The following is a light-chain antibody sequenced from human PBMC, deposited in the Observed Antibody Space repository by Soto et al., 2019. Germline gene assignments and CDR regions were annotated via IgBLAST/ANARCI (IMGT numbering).Light chain of an antibody. CDR2: DVT. J-gene: IGLJ1*01. CDR3: SSYTTSDTRQIV. CDR1: SSDVGGYNY. V-gene: IGLV2-14*03. Sequence: QSALTQPASVSGSPGQSITISCTGTSSDVGGYNYVSWYQHHPGKAPKLIIYDVTNRPSGVSNPFSGSKSGNTASLTISGLQPEDEADCYCSSYTTSDTRQIVFGTGTKVTVL.